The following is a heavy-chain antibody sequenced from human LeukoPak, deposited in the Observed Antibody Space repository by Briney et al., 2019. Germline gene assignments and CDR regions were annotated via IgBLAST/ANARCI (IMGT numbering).Heavy chain of an antibody. V-gene: IGHV3-30*02. Sequence: PGGSLRLSCAASGFTFSSYGMHWVRQAPGKGLEWVAFIRYDGSNKYYADSVKGRFTISRDNSKNTLYLQMNSLRAEDTAVYYCAKDRIVGATIGYYYMDVWGKGTTVTISS. CDR2: IRYDGSNK. D-gene: IGHD1-26*01. CDR3: AKDRIVGATIGYYYMDV. J-gene: IGHJ6*03. CDR1: GFTFSSYG.